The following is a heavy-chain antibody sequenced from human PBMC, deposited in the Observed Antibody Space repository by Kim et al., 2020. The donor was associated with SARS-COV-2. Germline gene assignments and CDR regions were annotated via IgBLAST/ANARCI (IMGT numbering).Heavy chain of an antibody. V-gene: IGHV3-23*01. Sequence: GGSLRLSCAASGFTLSRFHMTWVRQAPGKGLEWVSAISDSGTETYYADSVKGRFTVSRDISRNTLYLQMSSLRGADTAIYHCVKKGRDIVELPDADKPLWGPGTLVTVSS. D-gene: IGHD2-2*01. J-gene: IGHJ4*02. CDR2: ISDSGTET. CDR3: VKKGRDIVELPDADKPL. CDR1: GFTLSRFH.